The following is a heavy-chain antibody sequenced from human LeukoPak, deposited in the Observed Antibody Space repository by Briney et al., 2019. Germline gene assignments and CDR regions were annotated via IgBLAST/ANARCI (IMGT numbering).Heavy chain of an antibody. CDR1: GGSISRGDYY. D-gene: IGHD3-10*01. Sequence: SETLSLTCTVSGGSISRGDYYWSWIRQPPGKGLEWIVYIYYSGSTYYNPSLKSRVTISVDTSKNQFSLKLSSVTAADTAVYYCASRNSGSYSQLDYWGQGTLVTVSS. CDR3: ASRNSGSYSQLDY. J-gene: IGHJ4*02. V-gene: IGHV4-30-4*08. CDR2: IYYSGST.